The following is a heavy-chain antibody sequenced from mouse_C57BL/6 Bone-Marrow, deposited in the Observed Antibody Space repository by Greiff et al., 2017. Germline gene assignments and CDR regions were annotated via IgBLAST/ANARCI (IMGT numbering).Heavy chain of an antibody. CDR1: GFTFSSYA. CDR3: ARDGYPMDY. D-gene: IGHD1-2*01. J-gene: IGHJ4*01. Sequence: EVKLMESGGGLVKPGGSLKLSCAASGFTFSSYAMSWVRQTPEKRLEWVATISDGGSYTYYPDNVKGRVTISRDNAKNNLYLQMSHLKSEDTAMYYCARDGYPMDYWGQGTSVTVSS. V-gene: IGHV5-4*01. CDR2: ISDGGSYT.